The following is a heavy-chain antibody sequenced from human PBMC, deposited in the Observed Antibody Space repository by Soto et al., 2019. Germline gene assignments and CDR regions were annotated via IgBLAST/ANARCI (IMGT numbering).Heavy chain of an antibody. CDR1: GGSFNGYY. CDR2: INHTGGA. J-gene: IGHJ5*02. V-gene: IGHV4-34*01. D-gene: IGHD2-15*01. CDR3: ARALKYCSGGSCYWFDP. Sequence: SETRSLTCAVSGGSFNGYYWNWIRQPPGRGLEWIGEINHTGGANYNPSLKSRLTISMDTSKNHFYLKLTSVTAADTAVYYCARALKYCSGGSCYWFDPWGQGTLVTVSS.